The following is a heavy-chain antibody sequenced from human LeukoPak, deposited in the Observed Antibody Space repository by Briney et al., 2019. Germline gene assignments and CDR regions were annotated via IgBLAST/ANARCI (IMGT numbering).Heavy chain of an antibody. CDR2: ISAYNGNT. J-gene: IGHJ4*02. Sequence: ASVTVSCKASGYTFTSYGISWVRQAPGQGLEWMGWISAYNGNTNYAQKLQGRVTMTTDTSTSTAYMELRSLRSDDTAVYYCARDLWEYNSSDFDYWGQGTLVTVSS. CDR1: GYTFTSYG. CDR3: ARDLWEYNSSDFDY. D-gene: IGHD6-6*01. V-gene: IGHV1-18*01.